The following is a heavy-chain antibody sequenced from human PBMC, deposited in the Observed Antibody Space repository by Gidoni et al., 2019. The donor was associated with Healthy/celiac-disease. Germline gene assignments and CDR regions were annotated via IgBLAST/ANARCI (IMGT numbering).Heavy chain of an antibody. CDR3: ARAALAATGSGMDF. CDR1: GDSVSRHSAA. CDR2: TYYSSNWYN. Sequence: QVQLQQSGPGLVKTSQTLTLTGAISGDSVSRHSAAGNWIRLSPSSGLEWLGRTYYSSNWYNDYAVSVKSRITITPYTAKNQFSLQLNSVTPEDTAVYDCARAALAATGSGMDFWGPGTTVTVSS. V-gene: IGHV6-1*01. D-gene: IGHD1-26*01. J-gene: IGHJ6*02.